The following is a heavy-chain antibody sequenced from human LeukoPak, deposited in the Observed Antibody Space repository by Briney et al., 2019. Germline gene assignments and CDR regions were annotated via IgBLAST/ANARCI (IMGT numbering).Heavy chain of an antibody. Sequence: SETLSLTCTVSGGSISSYYWSWIRQPPGKGLEWIGYIYYSGSTNYNPSLKSRVTISVDTSKNQFSLKLSSVTAADTAVYYCVGSGPFDYWGQGTLVTVSS. CDR3: VGSGPFDY. J-gene: IGHJ4*02. CDR2: IYYSGST. D-gene: IGHD3-10*01. CDR1: GGSISSYY. V-gene: IGHV4-59*01.